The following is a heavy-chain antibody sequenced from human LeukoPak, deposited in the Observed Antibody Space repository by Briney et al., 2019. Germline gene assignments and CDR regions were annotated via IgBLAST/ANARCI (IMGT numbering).Heavy chain of an antibody. CDR1: GGSISSSSYY. D-gene: IGHD3-22*01. V-gene: IGHV4-61*05. Sequence: SETLSLTCTVSGGSISSSSYYWGWIRQPPGKGLEWIGYIYYSGSTNYNPSLKSRVTISVDTSKNQFSLKLSSVTAADTAVYYCARLGDSSGYFNYFDYWGQGTLVTVSS. CDR3: ARLGDSSGYFNYFDY. J-gene: IGHJ4*02. CDR2: IYYSGST.